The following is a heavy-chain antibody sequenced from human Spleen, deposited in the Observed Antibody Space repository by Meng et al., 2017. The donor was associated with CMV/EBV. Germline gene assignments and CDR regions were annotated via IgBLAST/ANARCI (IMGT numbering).Heavy chain of an antibody. CDR3: ARMGRMDV. J-gene: IGHJ6*02. V-gene: IGHV3-7*01. CDR1: GFTFSSYW. CDR2: IKDDGSEK. D-gene: IGHD3-16*01. Sequence: GESLKISCAASGFTFSSYWMTWVRQAPGKGLEWVANIKDDGSEKKYVDSVRGRFTISRDNAKNSLYLQMNSLRVEDTAVYHCARMGRMDVWGQGTTVTVSS.